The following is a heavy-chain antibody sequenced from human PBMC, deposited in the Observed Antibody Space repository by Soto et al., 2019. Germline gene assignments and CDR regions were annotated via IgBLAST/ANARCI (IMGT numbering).Heavy chain of an antibody. V-gene: IGHV4-30-2*01. J-gene: IGHJ5*02. Sequence: SETLSLTCAVSGGSISSGGYSWSWIRQPPGKGLEWIGYIYHSGSTYYNPSLKSRVTISVDRSKNQFSLKLSSVTAADTAVYYCARSIAATYSGFDPWGQGTLVTGSS. CDR1: GGSISSGGYS. CDR2: IYHSGST. CDR3: ARSIAATYSGFDP. D-gene: IGHD2-21*01.